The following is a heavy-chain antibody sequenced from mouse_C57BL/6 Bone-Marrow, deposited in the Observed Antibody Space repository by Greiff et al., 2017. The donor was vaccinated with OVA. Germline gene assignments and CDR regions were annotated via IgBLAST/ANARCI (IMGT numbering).Heavy chain of an antibody. CDR1: GFTFSSYG. V-gene: IGHV5-6*01. D-gene: IGHD2-3*01. J-gene: IGHJ4*01. CDR3: ARHGDGYYVYYAKDY. Sequence: EVKLMESGGDLVKPGGSLKLSCAASGFTFSSYGMSWVRQTPDKRLEWVATISSGGSYTYYPDSVKGRFTISRDHAKNPLYLQMSSLKSEDTAMYYRARHGDGYYVYYAKDYWGQGTAVPVSS. CDR2: ISSGGSYT.